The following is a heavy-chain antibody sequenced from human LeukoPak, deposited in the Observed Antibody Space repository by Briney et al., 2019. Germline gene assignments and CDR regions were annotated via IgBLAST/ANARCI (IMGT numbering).Heavy chain of an antibody. CDR1: GFTFSSYG. V-gene: IGHV3-33*01. Sequence: GRSLRLSCAASGFTFSSYGMHWVRQAPGKGLEWVAVIWYDGSNKYYADSVKGRFTISRDNSKNTLYLQMNSLRAEDTAVYYCARGPYDFWSGYYASGLYYGMDVWGQGTTVTVSS. D-gene: IGHD3-3*01. CDR2: IWYDGSNK. J-gene: IGHJ6*02. CDR3: ARGPYDFWSGYYASGLYYGMDV.